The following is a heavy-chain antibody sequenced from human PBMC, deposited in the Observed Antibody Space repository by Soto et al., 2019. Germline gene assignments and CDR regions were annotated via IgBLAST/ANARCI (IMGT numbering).Heavy chain of an antibody. J-gene: IGHJ6*02. D-gene: IGHD3-3*01. CDR2: ISTGGYI. V-gene: IGHV3-21*04. Sequence: GGSLSLSCTASGFIFSTYSVNWLRQAPGKGLEWVSSISTGGYIYYSGSVQGRFTISRDDAKNSVSLQMNTLRAEDTAVYYCARDNRCWSGYYTDYFYYGMDVWGQGTTVTVSS. CDR3: ARDNRCWSGYYTDYFYYGMDV. CDR1: GFIFSTYS.